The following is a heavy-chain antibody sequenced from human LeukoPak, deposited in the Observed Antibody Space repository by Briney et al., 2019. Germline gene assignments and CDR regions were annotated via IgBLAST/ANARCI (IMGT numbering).Heavy chain of an antibody. CDR1: GYTFTGYY. J-gene: IGHJ4*02. Sequence: ASVKVSCKASGYTFTGYYMHWVRQAPGQGLEWMGWINPNSGGTNFAQKFQGRITMTRDTSISTAYMELSRLISDDTAVYYCARVFGRQLPDSWGQGTLVTVSS. CDR3: ARVFGRQLPDS. CDR2: INPNSGGT. D-gene: IGHD1-26*01. V-gene: IGHV1-2*02.